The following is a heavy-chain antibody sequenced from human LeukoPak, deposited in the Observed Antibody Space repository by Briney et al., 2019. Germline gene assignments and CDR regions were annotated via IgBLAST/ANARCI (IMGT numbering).Heavy chain of an antibody. Sequence: GGSLRLSCAASGFSISNDWMSWVRQAPGKGLEWVARVKSKGAGETTDYAAPVKGRFTISRDDSKNTLYLQMNSLKTEDTAVYYCTLIQGWGSGSYYRDFWGQGTLVTVST. V-gene: IGHV3-15*01. CDR1: GFSISNDW. J-gene: IGHJ4*02. CDR3: TLIQGWGSGSYYRDF. CDR2: VKSKGAGETT. D-gene: IGHD3-10*01.